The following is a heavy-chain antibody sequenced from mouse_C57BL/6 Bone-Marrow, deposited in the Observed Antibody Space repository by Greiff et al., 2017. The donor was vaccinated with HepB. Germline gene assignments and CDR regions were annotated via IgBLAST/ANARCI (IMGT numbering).Heavy chain of an antibody. D-gene: IGHD2-4*01. CDR3: ARQGLRTEGFAY. Sequence: DVQLVESGGDLVKPGGSLKLSCAASGFTFSSYGMSWVRQTPDKRLEWVATISSGGSYTYYPDSVKGRFTISRDNAKNTLYLQMSSLKSEDTAMYYCARQGLRTEGFAYWGQGTLVTVSA. J-gene: IGHJ3*01. V-gene: IGHV5-6*01. CDR2: ISSGGSYT. CDR1: GFTFSSYG.